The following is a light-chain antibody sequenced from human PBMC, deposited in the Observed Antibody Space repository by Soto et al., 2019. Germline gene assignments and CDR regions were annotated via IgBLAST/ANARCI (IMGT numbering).Light chain of an antibody. V-gene: IGKV3-20*01. J-gene: IGKJ5*01. CDR3: QQYGSSPPIT. CDR1: QSVSSSY. CDR2: GAS. Sequence: EFVLTQSPATLSVSPGERATLSCRASQSVSSSYLAWYQQKPGQAPRLLIYGASSRATGIPDRFSGSGSGTDFTLTISRLEPEDFAVYYCQQYGSSPPITFGQGTRLEIK.